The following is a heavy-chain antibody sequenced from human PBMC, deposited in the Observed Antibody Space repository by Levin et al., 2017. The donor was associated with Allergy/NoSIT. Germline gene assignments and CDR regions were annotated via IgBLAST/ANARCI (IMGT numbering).Heavy chain of an antibody. CDR3: VRERVGYFDI. V-gene: IGHV4-38-2*02. D-gene: IGHD3-22*01. J-gene: IGHJ3*02. CDR2: MYHTGSI. CDR1: GYSITSDHS. Sequence: NASETLSLTCSVSGYSITSDHSWGWIRQSPGKGLEWIGSMYHTGSISYNPSLKSRVTNSRDTSKNQFFLSLSSVTATDTAVYYCVRERVGYFDIWGPGIMVTVST.